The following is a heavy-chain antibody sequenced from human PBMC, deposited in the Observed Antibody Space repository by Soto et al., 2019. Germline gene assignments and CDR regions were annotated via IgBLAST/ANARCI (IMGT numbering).Heavy chain of an antibody. CDR2: IEQNGGER. V-gene: IGHV3-7*04. Sequence: DVQLVESGGGLVQPGGSLRLSCEASEYTFSSLWMNWVRQAPGKGLEWVAIIEQNGGERNYLDSVKGRFTISRDNAKKSVYLQMNSLRAEDTAVYYCARGWFGPDVWGKGTTVTVSS. CDR1: EYTFSSLW. D-gene: IGHD3-10*01. J-gene: IGHJ6*04. CDR3: ARGWFGPDV.